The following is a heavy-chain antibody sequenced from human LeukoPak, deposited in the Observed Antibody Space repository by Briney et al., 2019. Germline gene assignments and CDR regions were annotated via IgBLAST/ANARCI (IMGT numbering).Heavy chain of an antibody. Sequence: ASVKVSCKASGYTFTSYYMHWVRQAPGQGLEWMGWINPISGDTNYAQPFQGRVTMTRDTSISTAYMELSRLRSDDTAVYYCARNVYSPTNYGSGNYSGYYYMDVWGKGTTVTVSS. J-gene: IGHJ6*03. V-gene: IGHV1-2*02. D-gene: IGHD3-10*01. CDR2: INPISGDT. CDR1: GYTFTSYY. CDR3: ARNVYSPTNYGSGNYSGYYYMDV.